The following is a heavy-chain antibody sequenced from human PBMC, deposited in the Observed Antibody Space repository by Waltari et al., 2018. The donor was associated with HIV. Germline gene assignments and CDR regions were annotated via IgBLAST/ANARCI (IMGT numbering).Heavy chain of an antibody. CDR2: ISSSNSPR. D-gene: IGHD3-10*01. V-gene: IGHV3-48*02. CDR1: GFTFSSYS. CDR3: ARGKNGSGSKNYYYGMDV. J-gene: IGHJ6*02. Sequence: EVQLVESGGGLVQPGGSLRLSCAASGFTFSSYSMNWVRQAPGKVREWVSYISSSNSPRYYADSVKGRFTISRDNAKNSLYLQMNSLRDEDTAVYYCARGKNGSGSKNYYYGMDVWGQGTTVTVSS.